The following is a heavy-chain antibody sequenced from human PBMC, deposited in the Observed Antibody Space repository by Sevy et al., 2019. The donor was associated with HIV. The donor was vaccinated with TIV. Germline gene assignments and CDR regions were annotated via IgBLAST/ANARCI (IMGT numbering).Heavy chain of an antibody. CDR1: GFIFDDYA. D-gene: IGHD3-9*01. CDR2: ISWDTVNI. CDR3: TKDKRRYDILTRGGYFDY. V-gene: IGHV3-9*01. Sequence: GGSLRLSCAASGFIFDDYAMHWVRQAPGKGLEWVSGISWDTVNIGYADSVKGRFTISRDNAKNSPYLQMNSLRAEDTALYYCTKDKRRYDILTRGGYFDYWGQGTLVTVSS. J-gene: IGHJ4*02.